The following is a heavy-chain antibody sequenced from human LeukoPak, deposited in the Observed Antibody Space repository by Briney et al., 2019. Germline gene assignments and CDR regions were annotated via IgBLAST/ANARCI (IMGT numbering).Heavy chain of an antibody. CDR1: GFTFGDYV. V-gene: IGHV3-23*01. D-gene: IGHD2-21*02. J-gene: IGHJ4*02. CDR2: ISGSGGST. CDR3: ANPSCGGDCYSPGDFDY. Sequence: GGSLRLSCTASGFTFGDYVMSWVRQAPGKGLEWVSAISGSGGSTYYADSVKGRFTISRDNSKNTLYLQMNSLRAEDTAVYYCANPSCGGDCYSPGDFDYWGQGTLVTVSS.